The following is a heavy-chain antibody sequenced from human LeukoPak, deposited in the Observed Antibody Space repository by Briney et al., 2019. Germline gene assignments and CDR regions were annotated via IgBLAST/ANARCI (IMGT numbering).Heavy chain of an antibody. CDR3: ARSGRFGSNWPGAG. J-gene: IGHJ4*02. V-gene: IGHV1-69*13. CDR1: GGAFSSYA. Sequence: ASVKVSCKASGGAFSSYAISWVRQAPGQGLEWMGGIIPIFGTSNYAQKFQGRVTITADESTSTAYMELNSLRSEDTAVYYCARSGRFGSNWPGAGWGQGTLVTVSS. CDR2: IIPIFGTS. D-gene: IGHD6-13*01.